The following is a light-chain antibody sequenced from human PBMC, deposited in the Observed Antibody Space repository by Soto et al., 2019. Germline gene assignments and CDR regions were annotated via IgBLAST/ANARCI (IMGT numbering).Light chain of an antibody. J-gene: IGKJ3*01. CDR2: WAS. CDR3: QQYYSPLLT. CDR1: QSVLYSSNNKNY. V-gene: IGKV4-1*01. Sequence: DIVVTQSPDSLAVSLGERATINCKSSQSVLYSSNNKNYLAWYQQKPGQSPKLLIYWASTRESGVPDRFSGSGSGTDFTLTISSLQAEDVAVYYCQQYYSPLLTFGPGTKVDIK.